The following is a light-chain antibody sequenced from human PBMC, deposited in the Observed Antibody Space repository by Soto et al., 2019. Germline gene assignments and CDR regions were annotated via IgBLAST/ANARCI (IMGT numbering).Light chain of an antibody. V-gene: IGLV2-14*01. J-gene: IGLJ1*01. CDR2: EVS. Sequence: QSALTQPASVSGSPGQSITISCTGTSSDIGGYKHVSWYQQHPGKAPKLMIYEVSNRPSGVSNRFSGSKSGNTASLTISGLQAEDVADYYCSSYTNSSTQVFGTGTKVTGL. CDR3: SSYTNSSTQV. CDR1: SSDIGGYKH.